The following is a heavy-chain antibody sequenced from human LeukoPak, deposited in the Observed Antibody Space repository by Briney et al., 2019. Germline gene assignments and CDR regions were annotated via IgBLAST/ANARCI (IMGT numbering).Heavy chain of an antibody. Sequence: GGSLRLSCTASKFTFSHYGMQWVRQAPGKGLEWVAVITSDGSIKVYADSVKGRFTLSRDNSINTVDLQMNSLRAEDTAVYYCVKEYHSRGFGAYFDYWGQGTLVTVSS. D-gene: IGHD3-3*01. V-gene: IGHV3-30*18. CDR3: VKEYHSRGFGAYFDY. J-gene: IGHJ4*02. CDR1: KFTFSHYG. CDR2: ITSDGSIK.